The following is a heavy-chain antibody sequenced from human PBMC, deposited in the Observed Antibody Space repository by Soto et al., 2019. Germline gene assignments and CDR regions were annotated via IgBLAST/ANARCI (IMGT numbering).Heavy chain of an antibody. CDR1: GFTFSSYA. CDR2: ISINGGST. J-gene: IGHJ4*02. V-gene: IGHV3-64D*06. D-gene: IGHD3-22*01. CDR3: VKGEFYYDSSAYYPFDS. Sequence: GGSLRLSCSASGFTFSSYAMHWVRQAPGKGLEYVSSISINGGSTHYADSVKGRFTISRDNSKNTQYLQMSSLRADDTAVYYCVKGEFYYDSSAYYPFDSWGQGTLVTVSS.